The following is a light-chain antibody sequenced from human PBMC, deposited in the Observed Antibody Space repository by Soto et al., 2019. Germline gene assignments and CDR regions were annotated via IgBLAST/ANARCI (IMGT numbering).Light chain of an antibody. V-gene: IGKV3-15*01. Sequence: VMTQAPATLSVSPGERATLSCRASQTINNNVAWYQLKDGQVPRLVIYGASTRATDIPARFSGSGSGTEFTLTISSLQSGDFAEYHCQQYNNWPQTFGQGTKVEIK. J-gene: IGKJ1*01. CDR1: QTINNN. CDR3: QQYNNWPQT. CDR2: GAS.